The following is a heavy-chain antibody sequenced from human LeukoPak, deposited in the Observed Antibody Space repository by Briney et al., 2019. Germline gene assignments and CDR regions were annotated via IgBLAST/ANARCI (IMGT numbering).Heavy chain of an antibody. CDR2: ISNDGRNK. J-gene: IGHJ4*02. D-gene: IGHD3-3*01. Sequence: GGSLRLSCAASGSTFSSYAMHWVRQAPGKGLEWVALISNDGRNKYHADSVKGRFTISRDNSKNTVYLQMTSLRVEDTAVYYCARDPVSVGLRINSDYWGQGTLVTVSS. CDR3: ARDPVSVGLRINSDY. V-gene: IGHV3-30*04. CDR1: GSTFSSYA.